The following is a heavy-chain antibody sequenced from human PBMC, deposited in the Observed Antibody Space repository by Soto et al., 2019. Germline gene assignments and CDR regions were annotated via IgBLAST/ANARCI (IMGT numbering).Heavy chain of an antibody. Sequence: SETRSRTWTVSGGSINAFYWSWGRQPAGKGLGWTGRIFSSGSTSFNPSLESRVAMSVDTSKNHFSLNLSSVTAADMAVYYCAREGSYSAYNFAHGIQLWSFDFWGQGALVTVSS. D-gene: IGHD5-12*01. CDR1: GGSINAFY. CDR2: IFSSGST. CDR3: AREGSYSAYNFAHGIQLWSFDF. V-gene: IGHV4-4*07. J-gene: IGHJ4*02.